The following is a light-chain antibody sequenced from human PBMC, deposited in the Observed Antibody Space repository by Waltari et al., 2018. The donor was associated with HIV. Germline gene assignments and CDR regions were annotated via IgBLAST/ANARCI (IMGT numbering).Light chain of an antibody. Sequence: QSALTQPASVSGSPGQSITLSCTGTNNDHGVYNYVSWYQQHPGKAPKVIISEVTNRPSGVSPRFSGSKSGNTASLTIYGLQAGDEAHYFCASYTRSRTLVFGGGTQLTVL. CDR3: ASYTRSRTLV. CDR1: NNDHGVYNY. V-gene: IGLV2-14*01. CDR2: EVT. J-gene: IGLJ2*01.